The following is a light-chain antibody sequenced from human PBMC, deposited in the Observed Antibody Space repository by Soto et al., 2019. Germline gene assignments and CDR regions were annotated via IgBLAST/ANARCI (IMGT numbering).Light chain of an antibody. CDR3: CSYAGSSTHVV. CDR2: EGS. Sequence: QSALTQPASVSGSPGQSITISCTGTSSDVGSYNLVSWYQQHPGKAPQLMIYEGSKRPSGLSNRFSGSKSGNTASLTISGLQAEDEADYYCCSYAGSSTHVVFGGGTKVTVL. CDR1: SSDVGSYNL. V-gene: IGLV2-23*01. J-gene: IGLJ2*01.